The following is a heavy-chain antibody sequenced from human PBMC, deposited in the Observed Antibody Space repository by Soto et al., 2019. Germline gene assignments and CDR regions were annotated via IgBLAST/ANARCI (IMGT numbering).Heavy chain of an antibody. Sequence: QVRLVQSGAEVKKPGASVKVSCRASGYTFTSYDMNWVRQATGTGLEWMGWMNPKSGNTGYAQKFQARITMNRNTTISTAYMELSSLRSEDTAVYYCARPGYCSGGTCQYWFDPWGQGTLVTVSS. CDR3: ARPGYCSGGTCQYWFDP. J-gene: IGHJ5*02. V-gene: IGHV1-8*01. CDR2: MNPKSGNT. D-gene: IGHD2-15*01. CDR1: GYTFTSYD.